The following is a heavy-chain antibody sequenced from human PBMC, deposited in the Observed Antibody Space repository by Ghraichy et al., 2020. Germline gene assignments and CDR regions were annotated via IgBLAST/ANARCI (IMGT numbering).Heavy chain of an antibody. J-gene: IGHJ5*02. Sequence: SETLSLTCTVSGGSISSYYWSWIRQPAGKGLEWIGRIYTSGSTNYNPSLKSRVTMSVDTSKNQFSLKLSSVTAADTAVYYCARSLTAYCSSTSCYLAAIPSAWFDPWGQGTLVTVSS. V-gene: IGHV4-4*07. CDR3: ARSLTAYCSSTSCYLAAIPSAWFDP. CDR1: GGSISSYY. CDR2: IYTSGST. D-gene: IGHD2-2*01.